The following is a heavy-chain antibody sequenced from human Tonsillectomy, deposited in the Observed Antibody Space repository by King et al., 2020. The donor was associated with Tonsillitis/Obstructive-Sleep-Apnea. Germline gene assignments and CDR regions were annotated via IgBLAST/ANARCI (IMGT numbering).Heavy chain of an antibody. CDR2: IKRDGSST. D-gene: IGHD3-10*01. CDR3: TREAGRSYYMDV. CDR1: GFIFSSYW. Sequence: VKLVESGGGLVQPGGSLRLSCAASGFIFSSYWMHWVRQAPGKGLVWVSRIKRDGSSTSYADSVKGRFTISRDNAKNTLYLQMNSLRAEDTAVYYCTREAGRSYYMDVWGKGTTVTVSS. J-gene: IGHJ6*03. V-gene: IGHV3-74*01.